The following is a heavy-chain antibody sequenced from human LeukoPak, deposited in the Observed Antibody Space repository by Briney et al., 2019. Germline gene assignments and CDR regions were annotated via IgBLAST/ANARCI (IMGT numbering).Heavy chain of an antibody. Sequence: PSETLSLTCTVSGGXISSSSYYWGWIRQPPGKGLEWIGSVYYSGSTYYNSSLQSRITISVDTSKNQFSLKLTSVTAADTAVYYCASDRSGLSFCFWGQGTLVTVSS. CDR1: GGXISSSSYY. D-gene: IGHD3-22*01. J-gene: IGHJ4*02. CDR3: ASDRSGLSFCF. V-gene: IGHV4-39*01. CDR2: VYYSGST.